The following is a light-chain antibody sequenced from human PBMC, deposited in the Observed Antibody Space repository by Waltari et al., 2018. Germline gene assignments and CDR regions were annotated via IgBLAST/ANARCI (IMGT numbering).Light chain of an antibody. CDR1: HSVSVW. J-gene: IGKJ2*01. CDR3: HQYHSYPYT. CDR2: KSF. V-gene: IGKV1-5*03. Sequence: DLEMTQSPSTLSASVGDRVNITCRASHSVSVWLAWYQQKPGKAPNLLIYKSFILESGVPSRFSGSGSGTEFTLTISSLQPDDFASYYCHQYHSYPYTFGQGTKLEI.